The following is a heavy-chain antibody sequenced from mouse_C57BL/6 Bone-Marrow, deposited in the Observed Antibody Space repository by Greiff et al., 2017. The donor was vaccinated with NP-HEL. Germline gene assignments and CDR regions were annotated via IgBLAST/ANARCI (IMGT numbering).Heavy chain of an antibody. V-gene: IGHV5-6*02. Sequence: EVTLMESGGDLVKPGGSLTLSCAASVFTFSSYGMSWVRQTPDKRLEWVATISSGGSYTYYPDSVKGRFTISRDNAKNTLYLQMSSLKSEDTAMYYCARRGNWFAYWGQGTLVTVSA. CDR3: ARRGNWFAY. J-gene: IGHJ3*01. CDR2: ISSGGSYT. CDR1: VFTFSSYG.